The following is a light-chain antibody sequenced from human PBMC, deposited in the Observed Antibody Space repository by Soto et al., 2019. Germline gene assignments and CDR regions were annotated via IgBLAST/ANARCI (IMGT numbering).Light chain of an antibody. CDR1: QTISSW. CDR3: QQSYSHPRT. V-gene: IGKV1-39*01. Sequence: DIQMTQSPSTLSGSVGDRVTITCRASQTISSWLAWYQQRPGKAPKLLIYAASSLQSGVPSRFSGSGSGTDFTLTISTLQPEDFATYYCQQSYSHPRTFGQGTKVDIK. CDR2: AAS. J-gene: IGKJ1*01.